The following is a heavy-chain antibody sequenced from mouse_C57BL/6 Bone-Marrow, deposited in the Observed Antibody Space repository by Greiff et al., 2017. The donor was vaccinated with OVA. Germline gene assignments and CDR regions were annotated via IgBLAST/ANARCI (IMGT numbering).Heavy chain of an antibody. Sequence: QVQLKESGAELMKPGASVKLSCKATGYTFTGYWIEWVKQRPGHGLEWIGEILPGSGSTNYNEKFKGKATLTADTSSNTAYMQLSSLTTEDSAIYYCARLGLRRDYYAMDYWGQGTSVTVSS. CDR2: ILPGSGST. J-gene: IGHJ4*01. V-gene: IGHV1-9*01. CDR1: GYTFTGYW. D-gene: IGHD2-4*01. CDR3: ARLGLRRDYYAMDY.